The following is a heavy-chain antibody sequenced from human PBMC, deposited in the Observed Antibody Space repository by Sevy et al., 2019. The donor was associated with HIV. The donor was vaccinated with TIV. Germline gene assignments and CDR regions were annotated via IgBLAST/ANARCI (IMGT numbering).Heavy chain of an antibody. CDR2: FDPEDGET. J-gene: IGHJ6*03. CDR3: ATEGWVRGVTRSGVYMDV. D-gene: IGHD3-10*01. CDR1: GYTLTELS. Sequence: ASVKVSCKVSGYTLTELSMHWVRQAPGKGLEWMGGFDPEDGETIYAQTFQGRVTMTEDTSTDTAYMELSSLRSEDTAVEYCATEGWVRGVTRSGVYMDVWGKGTTVTVSS. V-gene: IGHV1-24*01.